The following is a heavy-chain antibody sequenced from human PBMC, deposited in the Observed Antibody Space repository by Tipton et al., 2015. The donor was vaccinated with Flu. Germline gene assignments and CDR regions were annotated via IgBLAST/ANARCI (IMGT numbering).Heavy chain of an antibody. CDR1: GFTFSHYY. CDR3: ARDSDYGDYENAFDI. D-gene: IGHD4-17*01. CDR2: ISSSGSRI. V-gene: IGHV3-11*01. J-gene: IGHJ3*02. Sequence: QVQLVQSGGGIVRPGGSLRLSCAASGFTFSHYYMSWIRQAPGKGLEWVSYISSSGSRIYYADSVKGRFTISRDNAKNSLYLQMNSLRAEDTAVYYCARDSDYGDYENAFDIWGQGTMVTISS.